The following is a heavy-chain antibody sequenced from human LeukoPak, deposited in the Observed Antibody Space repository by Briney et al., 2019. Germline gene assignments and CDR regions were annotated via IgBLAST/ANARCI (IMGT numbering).Heavy chain of an antibody. CDR1: GFTFGSDD. J-gene: IGHJ4*02. CDR2: LTPGSGDT. D-gene: IGHD7-27*01. CDR3: AKLNWGKPGY. Sequence: GGSLRLSCAASGFTFGSDDINWVRQAPGKGLEWVSGLTPGSGDTFYADSAKGRFTISGDNSRNTLYLQMNSLRVDDTAVYYCAKLNWGKPGYWGQGTLVTVSS. V-gene: IGHV3-23*01.